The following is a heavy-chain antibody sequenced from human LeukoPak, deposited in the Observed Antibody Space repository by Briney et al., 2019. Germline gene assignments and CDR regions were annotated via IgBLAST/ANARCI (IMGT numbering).Heavy chain of an antibody. CDR1: GYTFTGYY. J-gene: IGHJ4*02. D-gene: IGHD6-13*01. CDR2: INPNSGGT. V-gene: IGHV1-2*02. Sequence: ASVKVSCKASGYTFTGYYMHWVRQAPGQGLEWMGWINPNSGGTNYAQKFQGRVTMTRDTSISTAYMELSRLRSDDTAVYYCARDNLPQGGAAAGTDYWGQGTLVTVSS. CDR3: ARDNLPQGGAAAGTDY.